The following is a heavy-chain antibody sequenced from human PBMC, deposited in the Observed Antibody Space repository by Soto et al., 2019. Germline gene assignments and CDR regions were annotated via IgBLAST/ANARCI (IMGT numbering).Heavy chain of an antibody. D-gene: IGHD3-16*02. CDR2: IIPIFGTA. CDR1: GGTFSSYA. Sequence: SVKVSCKASGGTFSSYAISWVRQAPGQGLEWMGGIIPIFGTANYAQKFQGRVTITADESTSTAYMELSSLRSEDTAVYYRARGTYDYVWGSYRPNYFDYWGQGTLVTVSS. V-gene: IGHV1-69*13. CDR3: ARGTYDYVWGSYRPNYFDY. J-gene: IGHJ4*02.